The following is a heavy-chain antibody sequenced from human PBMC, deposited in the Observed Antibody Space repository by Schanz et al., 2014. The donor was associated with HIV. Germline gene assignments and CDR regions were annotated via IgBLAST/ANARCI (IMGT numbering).Heavy chain of an antibody. D-gene: IGHD5-18*01. CDR1: GFTFSTND. J-gene: IGHJ4*02. Sequence: VQLLESGGGLVQAGGSLRLSCAASGFTFSTNDMHWVRQVPGKGLEWVAVISHNGNNDYYAESVKGRVTISRDNSKNTLYLQMNNLKTEDTAVYYCAKAGLFFGQLWLGFFDYWGQGAQVTVSS. CDR3: AKAGLFFGQLWLGFFDY. CDR2: ISHNGNND. V-gene: IGHV3-30*18.